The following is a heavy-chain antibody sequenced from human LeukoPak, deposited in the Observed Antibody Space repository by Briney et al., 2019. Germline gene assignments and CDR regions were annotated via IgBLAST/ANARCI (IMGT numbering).Heavy chain of an antibody. V-gene: IGHV1-69*04. CDR1: GGTFSSYT. D-gene: IGHD6-13*01. CDR3: ARDRRAQPLMDP. Sequence: SVKVSCKASGGTFSSYTISWLRQAPGQGLEWMGRIIPILGIANYAQKFQGRVTITADKSTSTAYMELSSLRSEDTAVYYCARDRRAQPLMDPCGQGTLVTVSS. CDR2: IIPILGIA. J-gene: IGHJ5*02.